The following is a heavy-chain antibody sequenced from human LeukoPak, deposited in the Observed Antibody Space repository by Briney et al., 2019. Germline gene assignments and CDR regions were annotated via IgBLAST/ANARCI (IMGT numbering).Heavy chain of an antibody. D-gene: IGHD6-19*01. CDR3: ARGIAVAPIDFDY. J-gene: IGHJ4*02. Sequence: SETLSLTCTVSGGSISNYYWSWIRQPPGKGLEWIGYIYYSGSTSYNPSLKSRVTISVDTSKNQFSLKLSSVTAADTAVYYCARGIAVAPIDFDYWGQGTLVTVSS. CDR2: IYYSGST. V-gene: IGHV4-59*08. CDR1: GGSISNYY.